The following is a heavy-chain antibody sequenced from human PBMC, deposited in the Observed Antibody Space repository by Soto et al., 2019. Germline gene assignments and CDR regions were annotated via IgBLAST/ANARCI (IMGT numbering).Heavy chain of an antibody. CDR2: IYYSGST. V-gene: IGHV4-30-4*01. D-gene: IGHD3-10*01. CDR1: GGSISSGDYY. Sequence: NPSETLSLTCTVSGGSISSGDYYWSWIRQPPGKGMEWIGYIYYSGSTYYNPSLKSRVTISVDTSKNQFSLKLSSVTAADTAVYYCARDRGFGELLSGFDIWGQGTMVTVSS. J-gene: IGHJ3*02. CDR3: ARDRGFGELLSGFDI.